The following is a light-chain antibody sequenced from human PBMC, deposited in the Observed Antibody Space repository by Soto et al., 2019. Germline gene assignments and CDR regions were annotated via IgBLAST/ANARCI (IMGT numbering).Light chain of an antibody. CDR2: WAS. CDR1: QSVLFSSNNKNY. CDR3: QQYDSIPRT. J-gene: IGKJ1*01. Sequence: DIVMTQSPDSLAVSLGERATINCKSSQSVLFSSNNKNYLAWYQQKPGQPPKLLIYWASTRESGVPDRFSGSGSGTDFTLTISSLQAEDVAVYYCQQYDSIPRTFGQGTKVEIK. V-gene: IGKV4-1*01.